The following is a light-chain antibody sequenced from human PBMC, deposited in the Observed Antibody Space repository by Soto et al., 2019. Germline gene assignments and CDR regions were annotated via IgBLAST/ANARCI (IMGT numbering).Light chain of an antibody. CDR3: MQSTRWPWA. CDR1: QSLLFTDGNSY. Sequence: IQSPLFLSVTLGQPASISCRSSQSLLFTDGNSYLSWFQQRPGQSPRRLIYKVFNRESGVPDRFSGSGSDTDFTLKISRVEAEDVGDYYCMQSTRWPWAFGQGTKVEIQ. CDR2: KVF. J-gene: IGKJ1*01. V-gene: IGKV2-30*01.